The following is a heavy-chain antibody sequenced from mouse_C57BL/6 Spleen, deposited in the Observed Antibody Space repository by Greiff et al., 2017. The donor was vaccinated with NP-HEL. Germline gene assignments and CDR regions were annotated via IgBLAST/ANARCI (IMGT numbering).Heavy chain of an antibody. Sequence: QVQLQRPGTELVKPGASVKLSCKASGYTFTSYWMHWVKQRPGQGLEWIGNINPSNGGTNYNEKFKSKATLTVDKSSSTAYMQLSSLTSEDSAVYYCARALYGSSYSDYWGQGTTLTVSS. CDR2: INPSNGGT. J-gene: IGHJ2*01. V-gene: IGHV1-53*01. CDR1: GYTFTSYW. D-gene: IGHD1-1*01. CDR3: ARALYGSSYSDY.